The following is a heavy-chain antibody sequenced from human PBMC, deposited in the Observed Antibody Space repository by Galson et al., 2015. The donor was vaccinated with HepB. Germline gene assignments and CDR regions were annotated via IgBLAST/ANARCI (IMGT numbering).Heavy chain of an antibody. V-gene: IGHV5-51*01. CDR3: ARLEWHDYDPFDI. Sequence: SGAEVKKAGESLKISCKGSGFNFASYWIGWVRQMPGKGLEWMGIIYPGDSDTRYSPSFQGQVTISADKSITTAYLRWSSLKASDTAMYYCARLEWHDYDPFDIWGQGTMVTVSS. D-gene: IGHD5-12*01. CDR2: IYPGDSDT. CDR1: GFNFASYW. J-gene: IGHJ3*02.